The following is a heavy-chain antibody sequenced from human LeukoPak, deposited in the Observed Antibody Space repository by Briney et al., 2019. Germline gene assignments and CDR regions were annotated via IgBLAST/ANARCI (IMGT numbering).Heavy chain of an antibody. CDR1: GFNFSTYA. CDR2: ISGSGGNT. V-gene: IGHV3-23*01. D-gene: IGHD6-19*01. CDR3: AKYVGGWYNDH. J-gene: IGHJ4*02. Sequence: GESLRLSCAASGFNFSTYAMGWVRQAPGKGLEWVSSISGSGGNTFYADSVKGRFTISRDNSQKTMYLQMKSLRADDTAKYYCAKYVGGWYNDHWGQGTLVTVSS.